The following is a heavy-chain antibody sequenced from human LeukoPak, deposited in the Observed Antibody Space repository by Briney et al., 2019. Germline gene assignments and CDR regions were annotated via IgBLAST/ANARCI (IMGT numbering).Heavy chain of an antibody. Sequence: GESLKISCKGSGYSFTSYWIGWVRQMPGKGLEWMGITYPGDSDTRYSPSFQGQVTISADKSISTAYLQWSSLKASDTAMYYCARHSRDDYGDLDAFDIWGQGTMVTVSS. V-gene: IGHV5-51*01. CDR2: TYPGDSDT. CDR1: GYSFTSYW. J-gene: IGHJ3*02. CDR3: ARHSRDDYGDLDAFDI. D-gene: IGHD4-17*01.